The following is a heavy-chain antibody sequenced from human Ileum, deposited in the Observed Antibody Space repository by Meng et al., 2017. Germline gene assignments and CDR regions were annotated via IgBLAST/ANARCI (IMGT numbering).Heavy chain of an antibody. CDR1: GSSVSSPYY. CDR3: ASDIAFAWFYY. Sequence: SETLSLTCAVSGSSVSSPYYWGWIRQPPGKGLEWIGTVSHTATTYYNSSLRNRVTISLDTSKNQFSLRLNSVTAADTAVYYCASDIAFAWFYYWGQGTRVTVAS. V-gene: IGHV4-38-2*01. CDR2: VSHTATT. D-gene: IGHD2-15*01. J-gene: IGHJ4*02.